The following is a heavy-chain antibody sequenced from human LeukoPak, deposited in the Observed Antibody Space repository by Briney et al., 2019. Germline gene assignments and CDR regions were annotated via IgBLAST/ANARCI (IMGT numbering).Heavy chain of an antibody. D-gene: IGHD4-17*01. Sequence: PGGSLRLSCAASGFTFNRYDINWVRQAPGKGLEWVSAVSSNGGSAYYADSVKGRFSVSRDNSKNTVFLQMDSLRAGDTGVYYCVKGGDQDYWGQGTLVTVSS. J-gene: IGHJ4*02. CDR3: VKGGDQDY. CDR1: GFTFNRYD. CDR2: VSSNGGSA. V-gene: IGHV3-23*01.